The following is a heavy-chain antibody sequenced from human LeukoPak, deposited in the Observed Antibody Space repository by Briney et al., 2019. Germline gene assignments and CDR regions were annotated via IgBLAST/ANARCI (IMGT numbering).Heavy chain of an antibody. CDR1: GFTFSNYG. J-gene: IGHJ3*02. Sequence: GGSLRLSCAASGFTFSNYGMHWVRQAPGKGLEWVTFIQYDGTDKNYADSVKGRFTISRDNSKNTLYLQMNSLRAEDTAVYHCARGSGSTYVFDIWGQGTMVTVSS. CDR3: ARGSGSTYVFDI. CDR2: IQYDGTDK. D-gene: IGHD6-25*01. V-gene: IGHV3-30*02.